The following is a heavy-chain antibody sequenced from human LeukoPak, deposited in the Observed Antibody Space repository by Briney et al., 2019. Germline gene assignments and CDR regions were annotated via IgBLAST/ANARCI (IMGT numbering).Heavy chain of an antibody. V-gene: IGHV4-34*01. CDR1: GGSFSGYY. Sequence: PSETLSLTCAVYGGSFSGYYWSWIRQPPGKGLEWIGEINHSGSTNYNPPLKSRVTISVDTSKNQFSLKLSSVTTADTAVYYCARSVVTLYWYFDLWGRGTLVTVSS. CDR2: INHSGST. J-gene: IGHJ2*01. CDR3: ARSVVTLYWYFDL. D-gene: IGHD4-23*01.